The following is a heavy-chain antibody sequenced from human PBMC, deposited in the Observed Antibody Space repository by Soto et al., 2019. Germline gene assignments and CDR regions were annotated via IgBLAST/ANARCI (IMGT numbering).Heavy chain of an antibody. CDR3: ATKVRVTNYLYYGMDV. V-gene: IGHV3-30*03. J-gene: IGHJ6*02. D-gene: IGHD2-21*02. Sequence: QVQLVESGGGVVQPGRALXXSXXASXXXXXTSXMXXXXXAPXKGLEWVAVIAFDGSQEFYGDSVRGRFTISRDNSKNTLFLQMKSLIPEDTAVYYCATKVRVTNYLYYGMDVWGQGTTVTVSS. CDR2: IAFDGSQE. CDR1: XXXXXTSX.